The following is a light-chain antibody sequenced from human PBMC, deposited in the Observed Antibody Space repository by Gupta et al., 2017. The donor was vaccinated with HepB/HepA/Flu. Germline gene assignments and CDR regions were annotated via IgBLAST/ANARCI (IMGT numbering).Light chain of an antibody. J-gene: IGKJ2*01. CDR3: QQYNGYSS. V-gene: IGKV1-5*03. CDR2: KAS. CDR1: QSINNW. Sequence: DIQMTQSPSTLSASVGDRVSITCRASQSINNWLAWYQQKPGKAPKLLIYKASSLESGVPSRFSGRGSGTEFTLTISSLQPDDFATYYCQQYNGYSSFGQGTKLEIK.